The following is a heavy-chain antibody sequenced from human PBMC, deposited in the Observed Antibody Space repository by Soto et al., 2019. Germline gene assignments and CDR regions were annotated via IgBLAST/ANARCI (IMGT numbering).Heavy chain of an antibody. CDR3: ARGGGEQWLVGAFDI. Sequence: QVQLVQSGAEVKKPGASVKVSCKASGYTFTGYYMHWVRQAPGQGLEWMGWINPNSGGTNYAQKFKGRVTMTRDTSISTAYMELSRLRSDDTAVYYCARGGGEQWLVGAFDIWGQGTMVTVSS. D-gene: IGHD6-19*01. J-gene: IGHJ3*02. CDR1: GYTFTGYY. V-gene: IGHV1-2*02. CDR2: INPNSGGT.